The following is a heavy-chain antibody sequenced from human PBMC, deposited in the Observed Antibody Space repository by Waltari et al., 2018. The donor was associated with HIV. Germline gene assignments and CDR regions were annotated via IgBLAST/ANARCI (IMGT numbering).Heavy chain of an antibody. Sequence: HLVQSGTGARRGGASVTASCTGAAYTFTAYYHSWTRQTPGQGPEWLGRSYPRTGEALYAPAFQGRVTMTRVTSLTTAYLDLTSLKSDDTDVYFCARGEDVTLISLPPGYRLDFWGQGTLVTVSS. J-gene: IGHJ4*02. CDR2: SYPRTGEA. CDR3: ARGEDVTLISLPPGYRLDF. V-gene: IGHV1-2*05. D-gene: IGHD2-15*01. CDR1: AYTFTAYY.